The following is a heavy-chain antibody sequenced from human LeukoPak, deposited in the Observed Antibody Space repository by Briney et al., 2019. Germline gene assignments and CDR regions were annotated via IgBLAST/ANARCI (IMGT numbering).Heavy chain of an antibody. J-gene: IGHJ6*02. CDR1: GGTFSNYA. CDR3: ARGEPYGDSLRDGMDV. D-gene: IGHD4-17*01. CDR2: IIPILDIA. V-gene: IGHV1-69*04. Sequence: SVKVSCKASGGTFSNYAISWVRQAPGQGLEWMGRIIPILDIANYAQKFQGRVTITADKSTSTAYMALRSLRSEDTAVYYCARGEPYGDSLRDGMDVWGQGTTVTVSS.